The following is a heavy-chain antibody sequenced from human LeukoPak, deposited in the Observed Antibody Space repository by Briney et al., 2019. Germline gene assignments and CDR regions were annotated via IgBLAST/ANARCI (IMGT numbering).Heavy chain of an antibody. V-gene: IGHV4-30-4*01. D-gene: IGHD1-14*01. CDR2: IHNSGNT. CDR1: GGSVTSADYY. J-gene: IGHJ6*02. CDR3: ARGRNFLVDV. Sequence: RASQTLPLTCTVSGGSVTSADYYWSWIRQPPGKGLEWIGYIHNSGNTYYKSSLKSRIAISTDTSKNMISLRLSSVTAADTAVYYCARGRNFLVDVWGQGTTVTVSS.